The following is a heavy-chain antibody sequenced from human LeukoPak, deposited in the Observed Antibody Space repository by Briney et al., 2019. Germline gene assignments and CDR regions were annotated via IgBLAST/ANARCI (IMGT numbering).Heavy chain of an antibody. CDR3: TTAIGVTGEYFDY. Sequence: GGSLRLSCAASGFTFSNAWMSWVRQAPGKGLEWVGRIKSKTDGGTTDYAAPVKGRFTISRDDSKNTLYLQMNSLKTEDTAVYYCTTAIGVTGEYFDYWGQGTLVTVSS. CDR2: IKSKTDGGTT. V-gene: IGHV3-15*01. CDR1: GFTFSNAW. J-gene: IGHJ4*02. D-gene: IGHD7-27*01.